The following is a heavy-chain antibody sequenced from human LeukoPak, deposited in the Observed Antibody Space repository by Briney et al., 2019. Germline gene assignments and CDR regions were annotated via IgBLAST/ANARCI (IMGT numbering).Heavy chain of an antibody. CDR1: GFTVSSNY. D-gene: IGHD6-13*01. J-gene: IGHJ4*02. CDR3: AGVSSSWLRGFDY. V-gene: IGHV3-53*01. Sequence: GGSLRLFCAASGFTVSSNYMSWVRQAPGKGLEWVSVIYSGGSTYYADSVKGRFTISRDNSKNTLYLQMNSLRAEDTAVYYCAGVSSSWLRGFDYWGQGTLVTVSS. CDR2: IYSGGST.